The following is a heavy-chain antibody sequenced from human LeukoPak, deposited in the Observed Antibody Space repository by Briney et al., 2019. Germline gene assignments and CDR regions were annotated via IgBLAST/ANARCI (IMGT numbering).Heavy chain of an antibody. V-gene: IGHV4-34*01. CDR3: ARPPSGWPYYFDY. D-gene: IGHD6-19*01. Sequence: PSETLSLTCAAYGGSFSGYYWSWIRQPPGKGLEWIGEINHSGSTNYNPSLKSRVTISVDTSKNQFSLKLSSVTAADTAVYYCARPPSGWPYYFDYWGQGTLVTVSS. J-gene: IGHJ4*02. CDR2: INHSGST. CDR1: GGSFSGYY.